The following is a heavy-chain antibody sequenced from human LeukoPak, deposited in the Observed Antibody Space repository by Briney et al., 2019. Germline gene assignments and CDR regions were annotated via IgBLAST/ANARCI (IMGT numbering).Heavy chain of an antibody. J-gene: IGHJ4*02. CDR1: GDTFTNIN. D-gene: IGHD6-19*01. V-gene: IGHV1-46*01. Sequence: ASLSVSCKASGDTFTNINMCRVRHTPRERDERRVIINPSGGTTTYAQNFQGRVTMSWDTSTNTVYMYLSSLRSEDTAVYYCARDVSAGSQFFDYWGQGTLVTVSS. CDR2: INPSGGTT. CDR3: ARDVSAGSQFFDY.